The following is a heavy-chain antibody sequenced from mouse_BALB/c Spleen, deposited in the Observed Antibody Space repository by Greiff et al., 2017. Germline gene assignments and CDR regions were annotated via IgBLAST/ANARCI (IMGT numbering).Heavy chain of an antibody. J-gene: IGHJ3*01. CDR2: ISYDGSN. CDR1: GYSITSGYY. Sequence: DVKLQESGPGLVKPSQSLSLTCSVTGYSITSGYYWNWIRQFPGNKLEWMGYISYDGSNNYNPSLKNRISITRDTSKNQFFLKLNSVTTEDTATYYCATYDYDGAWCAYWGQGTLVTVSA. D-gene: IGHD2-4*01. V-gene: IGHV3-6*02. CDR3: ATYDYDGAWCAY.